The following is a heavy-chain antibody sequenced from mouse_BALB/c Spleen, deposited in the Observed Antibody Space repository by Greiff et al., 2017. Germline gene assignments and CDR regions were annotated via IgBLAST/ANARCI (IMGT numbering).Heavy chain of an antibody. V-gene: IGHV3-6*02. CDR3: ARGGNYDEGFAY. Sequence: EVKLVESGPGLVKPSQSLSLTCSVTGYSITSGYYWNWIRQFPGNKLEWMGYISYDGSNNYNPSLKNRISITRDTSKNQFFLKLNSVTTEDTATYYCARGGNYDEGFAYWGQGTLVTVSA. J-gene: IGHJ3*01. CDR2: ISYDGSN. D-gene: IGHD2-1*01. CDR1: GYSITSGYY.